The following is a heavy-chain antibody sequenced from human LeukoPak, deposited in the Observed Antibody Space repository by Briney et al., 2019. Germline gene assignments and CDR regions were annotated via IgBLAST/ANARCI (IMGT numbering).Heavy chain of an antibody. V-gene: IGHV3-30*04. CDR3: AKETYSSSWYSAFDI. CDR1: GFTFSSYA. D-gene: IGHD6-13*01. J-gene: IGHJ3*02. CDR2: ISYDGSNK. Sequence: GGSLRLSCAASGFTFSSYAMHWVRQAPGKGLEWVAVISYDGSNKYYADSVKGRFTISRDNSKNTLYLQMNSLRAEDTAVYYCAKETYSSSWYSAFDIWGQGTMVTVSS.